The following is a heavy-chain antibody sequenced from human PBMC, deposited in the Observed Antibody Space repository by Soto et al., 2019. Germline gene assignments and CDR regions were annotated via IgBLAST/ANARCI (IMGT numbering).Heavy chain of an antibody. CDR3: ARDGAVAGDSNFDY. J-gene: IGHJ4*02. D-gene: IGHD6-19*01. CDR1: GYALTIYA. V-gene: IGHV1-3*01. Sequence: AYLKGFCNTSGYALTIYAMHWVRQTPGQRLEWMGWINAGNGNTKYSQKFQGRVTISTDTSASTAYMELSSLRSEDTAVYYCARDGAVAGDSNFDYWGQGTLVTVSS. CDR2: INAGNGNT.